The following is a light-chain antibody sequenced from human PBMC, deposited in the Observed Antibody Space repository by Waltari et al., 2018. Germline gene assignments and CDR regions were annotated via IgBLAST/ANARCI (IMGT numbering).Light chain of an antibody. CDR2: GAS. J-gene: IGKJ2*01. V-gene: IGKV3-20*01. CDR1: QSVTRSY. CDR3: QQYGSSRYT. Sequence: EIVLTQSPDTLSLSPGESATLSCRASQSVTRSYLAWYQQKPGRAPRLLIYGASNRATGIPDRFSGRGSGTEFTLTIRGLEPKDSAQYFCQQYGSSRYTFGQGTKVEIK.